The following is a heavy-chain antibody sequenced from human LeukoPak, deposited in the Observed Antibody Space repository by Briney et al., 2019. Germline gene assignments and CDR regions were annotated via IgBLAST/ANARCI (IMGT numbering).Heavy chain of an antibody. Sequence: GGSLRLSCAASGFTFSDYAMSWVRQAPGKGLEWVSYISSSGSTIYYADSVKGRFTISRDNAKNSLYLQMNSLRAEDTAVYYCARRRGQQLAYFDYWGQGTLVTVSS. D-gene: IGHD6-13*01. CDR3: ARRRGQQLAYFDY. CDR2: ISSSGSTI. J-gene: IGHJ4*02. CDR1: GFTFSDYA. V-gene: IGHV3-11*04.